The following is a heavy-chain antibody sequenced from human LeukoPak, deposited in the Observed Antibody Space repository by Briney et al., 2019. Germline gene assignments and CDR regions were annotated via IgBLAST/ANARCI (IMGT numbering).Heavy chain of an antibody. Sequence: SETLSLTCAVSGASICSGGYSWSWIRQPPGKGLEWIGYIYHSGSTYYNPSLKSRVTISVDRSKNQFSLKLSSVTAADTAVYYCARDRITDDYYYGVDVWGQGTTVTVSS. D-gene: IGHD1-14*01. J-gene: IGHJ6*02. CDR1: GASICSGGYS. CDR2: IYHSGST. CDR3: ARDRITDDYYYGVDV. V-gene: IGHV4-30-2*01.